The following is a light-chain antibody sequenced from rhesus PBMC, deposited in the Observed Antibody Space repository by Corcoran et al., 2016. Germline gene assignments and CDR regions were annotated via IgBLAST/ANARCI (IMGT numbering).Light chain of an antibody. CDR1: QSLLDSEDGNTY. J-gene: IGKJ4*01. CDR3: MQALEFPLT. CDR2: EVS. V-gene: IGKV2-104*02. Sequence: DIVMTQTPLSLPVTPGEPASISCRSSQSLLDSEDGNTYLDWYLQKPGQSPQLLICEVSNRASGVPDRVSGSGSDTDFTLKISRVEAEDVGVYYCMQALEFPLTFGGGTKVEIK.